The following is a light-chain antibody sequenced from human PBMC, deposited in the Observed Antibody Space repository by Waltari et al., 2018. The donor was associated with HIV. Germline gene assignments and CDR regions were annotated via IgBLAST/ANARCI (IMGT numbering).Light chain of an antibody. J-gene: IGLJ3*02. CDR1: TSNIGNNY. Sequence: QSVLTQPPSVSAAPGQKVTIPCSGSTSNIGNNYVSWYQQLPGTAPKLLIYENNKRPSGIPDRFSGSKSVTSATLGITGLQTGDEADYYCGTWDSSLSVWVFGGGTKLTVL. CDR3: GTWDSSLSVWV. V-gene: IGLV1-51*02. CDR2: ENN.